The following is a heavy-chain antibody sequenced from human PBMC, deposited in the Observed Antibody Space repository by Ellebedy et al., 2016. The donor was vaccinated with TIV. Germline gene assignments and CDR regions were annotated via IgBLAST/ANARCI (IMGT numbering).Heavy chain of an antibody. J-gene: IGHJ4*02. V-gene: IGHV1-46*01. CDR3: ARAMGADWNHARVSDY. CDR2: INPNGAYT. CDR1: GYTFTNSQ. Sequence: AASVKVSCKASGYTFTNSQIHWVRKAPGQGLEWMGVINPNGAYTTYAQKFQGRVTMTRDTSTSTVYMNLSSLRSEDTAVYYCARAMGADWNHARVSDYWGRGTLVTVSS. D-gene: IGHD2-21*01.